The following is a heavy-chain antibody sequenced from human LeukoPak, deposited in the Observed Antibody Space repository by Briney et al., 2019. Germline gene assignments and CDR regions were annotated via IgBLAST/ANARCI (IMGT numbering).Heavy chain of an antibody. D-gene: IGHD4-17*01. CDR1: GFIVSDNY. J-gene: IGHJ6*02. Sequence: GGSLRLSCAASGFIVSDNYMAWVRQAPGKGLEWVSVVNSGGSTSYADSVKGRFTISRDNSKNTLFLQMNSLRAEDTALYYCTRTYGDYDYYYGTDVWGQGTTVTVSS. CDR2: VNSGGST. V-gene: IGHV3-66*01. CDR3: TRTYGDYDYYYGTDV.